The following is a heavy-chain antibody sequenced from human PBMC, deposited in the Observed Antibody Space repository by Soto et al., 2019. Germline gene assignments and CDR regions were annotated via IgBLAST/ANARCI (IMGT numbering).Heavy chain of an antibody. CDR1: GFTFSSYA. Sequence: GGSLRLSCAASGFTFSSYAISWVRQPPGKGLEWVLSISGSGGGTYYADSVKGRFTFSRDNSKNKMYLQMNSLRAEDTAVYYCAKFGMATTKRSPPYYIDYWGQGALVTVSS. V-gene: IGHV3-23*01. D-gene: IGHD1-1*01. CDR3: AKFGMATTKRSPPYYIDY. J-gene: IGHJ4*02. CDR2: ISGSGGGT.